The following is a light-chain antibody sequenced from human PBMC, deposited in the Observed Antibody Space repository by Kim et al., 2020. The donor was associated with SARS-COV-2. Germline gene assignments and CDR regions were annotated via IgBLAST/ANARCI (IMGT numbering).Light chain of an antibody. CDR2: DAS. Sequence: EIVLTQSPATLSLSPGERATLSCRASQNIDIYLAWYQHKPGQAPRLLIYDASHRATGIPARFSGSGSGTDFTLTITSLEPEDFAVYYCHQRSNWPLTFGPGTNVDIK. CDR1: QNIDIY. V-gene: IGKV3-11*01. CDR3: HQRSNWPLT. J-gene: IGKJ3*01.